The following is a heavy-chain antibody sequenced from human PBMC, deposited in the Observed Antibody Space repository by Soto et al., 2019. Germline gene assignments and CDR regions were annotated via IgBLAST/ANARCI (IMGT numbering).Heavy chain of an antibody. V-gene: IGHV3-23*01. J-gene: IGHJ6*02. D-gene: IGHD3-10*01. CDR1: GFTFSNYA. CDR3: AKRAFYGSGIPNYYGRDV. CDR2: ISGTGGGT. Sequence: EVHLLESGGGLVQPGGSLRLSCAASGFTFSNYAMTWVRQAPGKGLEWVSVISGTGGGTNNADSAKGRFTTSRDNSKNTLYLQMNSLRAEDTAVYYCAKRAFYGSGIPNYYGRDVWGQGTAVTVS.